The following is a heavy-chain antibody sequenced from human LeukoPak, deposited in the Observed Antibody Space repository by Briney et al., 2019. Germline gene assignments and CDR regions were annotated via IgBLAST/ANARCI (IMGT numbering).Heavy chain of an antibody. CDR3: ARGRNSGFDY. J-gene: IGHJ4*02. CDR1: GDSFSTNSVA. Sequence: QTLSLTCAISGDSFSTNSVAWNWIRQSPSRGLEWLGRTYYRSKFYNDYAVSVKGRITINPDTSKNQFSLQLSSVTPEDTAVYYCARGRNSGFDYWGQGTLVTVSS. D-gene: IGHD6-19*01. V-gene: IGHV6-1*01. CDR2: TYYRSKFYN.